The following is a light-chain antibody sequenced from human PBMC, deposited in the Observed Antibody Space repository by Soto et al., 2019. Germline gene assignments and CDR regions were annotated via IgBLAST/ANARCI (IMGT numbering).Light chain of an antibody. J-gene: IGLJ2*01. CDR1: SSDVGGYNY. CDR3: SSYAGSNDLVV. Sequence: QSVLTQPPSASGSPGQSVTFSCTGTSSDVGGYNYVSWYQQHPGKAPKLMIYEVSKRPSGVPDRFSGSKSGNTASLTVSGLQAEDEADYYCSSYAGSNDLVVFGGGTKVTVL. CDR2: EVS. V-gene: IGLV2-8*01.